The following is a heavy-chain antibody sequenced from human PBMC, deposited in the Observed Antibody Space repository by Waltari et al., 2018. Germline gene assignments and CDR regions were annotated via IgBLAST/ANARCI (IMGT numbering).Heavy chain of an antibody. J-gene: IGHJ6*02. V-gene: IGHV3-33*01. Sequence: QLVESGGGVVQPGGSLTLSCAASGFSFKTFGMHWVRQAPGKGLEWVAVIWYDGSKEYYVESVKGRFTISRDNSKNTLYLQMSSLRVEDTAVYYCARESTGFLYYYHGMDVWGQGTTVTVSS. CDR1: GFSFKTFG. D-gene: IGHD3-9*01. CDR2: IWYDGSKE. CDR3: ARESTGFLYYYHGMDV.